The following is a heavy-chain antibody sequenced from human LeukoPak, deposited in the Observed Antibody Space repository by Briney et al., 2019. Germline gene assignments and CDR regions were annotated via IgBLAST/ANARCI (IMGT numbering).Heavy chain of an antibody. D-gene: IGHD6-13*01. Sequence: PGGSLRLSCAASGFTFSSYSMNWVRQAPGKGLEWVSSISSSSSYIYYADSVKGRFTISRDNAKNSLYLQMNSLRAEDTAVYYCAREFRAATVNDSWGQGTLVTVSS. J-gene: IGHJ5*01. CDR3: AREFRAATVNDS. CDR2: ISSSSSYI. V-gene: IGHV3-21*01. CDR1: GFTFSSYS.